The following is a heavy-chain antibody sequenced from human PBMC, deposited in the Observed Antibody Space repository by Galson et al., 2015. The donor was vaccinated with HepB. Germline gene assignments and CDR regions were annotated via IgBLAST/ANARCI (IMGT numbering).Heavy chain of an antibody. CDR2: ISSGGSTI. CDR1: GFTFSDYY. D-gene: IGHD1-26*01. CDR3: ARGQIRGGASYSGDY. Sequence: SLRLSCAASGFTFSDYYMSWIRQTPGKELEWASYISSGGSTIYYADSVKGRFTISRDSANNSLYLQMHSLRAEDTAVYYCARGQIRGGASYSGDYWGQGTLVTVSS. V-gene: IGHV3-11*01. J-gene: IGHJ4*02.